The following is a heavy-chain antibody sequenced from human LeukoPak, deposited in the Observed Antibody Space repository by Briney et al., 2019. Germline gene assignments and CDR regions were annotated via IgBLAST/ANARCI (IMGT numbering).Heavy chain of an antibody. J-gene: IGHJ6*02. CDR3: ARRSSLQGGMDV. D-gene: IGHD4-11*01. CDR1: GFTFGVYS. CDR2: ISSGGSTI. Sequence: GGSLRLSCVASGFTFGVYSMTWIRQAPGKGLESVSYISSGGSTIYYADSVKGRFTISRDNAKNSLYLQMNSLRAEDTAVYYCARRSSLQGGMDVWGQGTTVTVSS. V-gene: IGHV3-11*01.